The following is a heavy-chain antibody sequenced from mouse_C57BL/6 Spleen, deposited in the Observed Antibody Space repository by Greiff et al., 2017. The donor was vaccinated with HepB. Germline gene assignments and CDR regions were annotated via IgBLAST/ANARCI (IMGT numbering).Heavy chain of an antibody. CDR1: GFTFSDYG. CDR3: ARIYDGYYDAMDY. D-gene: IGHD2-3*01. J-gene: IGHJ4*01. CDR2: ISSCSSTI. Sequence: EVQLQESGGGLVKPGGSLKLSCAASGFTFSDYGMHWVRQAPEKGLEWVAYISSCSSTIYYADTVKGRFTISRDNAKNTLFLQMTSLRSEDTAMYYCARIYDGYYDAMDYWGQGTSVTVSS. V-gene: IGHV5-17*01.